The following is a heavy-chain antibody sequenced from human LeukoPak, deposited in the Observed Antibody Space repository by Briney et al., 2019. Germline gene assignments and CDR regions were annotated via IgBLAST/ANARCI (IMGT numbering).Heavy chain of an antibody. V-gene: IGHV3-7*01. D-gene: IGHD1-14*01. J-gene: IGHJ4*02. CDR3: ARGGVRRGYYDY. Sequence: GGSLRLSCAASGFSFSNYWMKWVRQDPGKGLEWVANINEDGSEKYYVDSVRGRFTISRDNAKNSLYLQMNSLRTEDTAIYYCARGGVRRGYYDYWGQGTLVTVSS. CDR2: INEDGSEK. CDR1: GFSFSNYW.